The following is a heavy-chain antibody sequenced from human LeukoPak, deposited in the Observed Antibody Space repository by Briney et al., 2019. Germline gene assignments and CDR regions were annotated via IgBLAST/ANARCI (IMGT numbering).Heavy chain of an antibody. D-gene: IGHD3-16*02. Sequence: GGSLRLSCATSGFTFNRFGMHWVRQAPGKGLEWVAVIWYDGSNKDYADSVKGRFTISRDNSKNTLYLQMSGLRAEDTAVYYCARALNRYTEFYFDYWGQGTLVTVSS. CDR1: GFTFNRFG. J-gene: IGHJ4*02. CDR3: ARALNRYTEFYFDY. V-gene: IGHV3-33*01. CDR2: IWYDGSNK.